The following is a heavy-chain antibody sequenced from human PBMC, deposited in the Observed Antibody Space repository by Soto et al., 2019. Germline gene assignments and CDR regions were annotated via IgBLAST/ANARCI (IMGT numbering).Heavy chain of an antibody. Sequence: PSETLSLTCTVSGGSISSGGYSWSWIRQPPGKGLEWIGYMYHSGSTYYNPSLKSRVTISIDRSKNQFSLKLSSVTAADTAVYYCASHPSDFWSAPGGQGTLATVPS. CDR3: ASHPSDFWSAP. V-gene: IGHV4-30-2*01. D-gene: IGHD2-21*02. J-gene: IGHJ5*02. CDR1: GGSISSGGYS. CDR2: MYHSGST.